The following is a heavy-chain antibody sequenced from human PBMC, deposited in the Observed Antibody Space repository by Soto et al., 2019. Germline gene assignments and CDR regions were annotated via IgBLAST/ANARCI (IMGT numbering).Heavy chain of an antibody. CDR2: IYFSGST. Sequence: QVQLQQSGPGLVKPSETLSLPCTVSGASISSGTSYWSWIRQHLGKGLEWVGYIYFSGSTYCTPSLESRATISVDTSKYHFSLKLSCVTAADTAVYYCARYRGREVRQPLDCWGQGTLVTVCS. D-gene: IGHD3-10*01. CDR3: ARYRGREVRQPLDC. J-gene: IGHJ4*02. V-gene: IGHV4-31*03. CDR1: GASISSGTSY.